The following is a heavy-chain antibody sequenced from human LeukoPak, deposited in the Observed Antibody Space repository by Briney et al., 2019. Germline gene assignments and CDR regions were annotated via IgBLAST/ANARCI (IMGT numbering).Heavy chain of an antibody. CDR2: ISYDGSNK. D-gene: IGHD5-12*01. CDR1: GFTFSSYA. V-gene: IGHV3-30*04. CDR3: ASGGYSGYENRD. Sequence: GGSLRLSCAASGFTFSSYAMHWVRQAPGKGLEWVAVISYDGSNKYYADSVKGRFTISRDNSKNMLYLQMNSLRAEDTAVYYCASGGYSGYENRDWGQGTLVTVSS. J-gene: IGHJ4*02.